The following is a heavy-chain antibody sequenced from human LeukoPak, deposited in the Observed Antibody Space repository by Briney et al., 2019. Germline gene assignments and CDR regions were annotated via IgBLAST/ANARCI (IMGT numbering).Heavy chain of an antibody. CDR3: AKGLYYYDSRAFDI. CDR1: GFNFDDYG. V-gene: IGHV3-20*04. J-gene: IGHJ3*02. Sequence: PGGSLRLSCAASGFNFDDYGMNWVRQGPGKGLEWVAGINWNAGRIGYGDSVKGRFTISRDNSKNTLYLQMNSLRAEDTAVYYCAKGLYYYDSRAFDIWGQGTMVTVSS. D-gene: IGHD3-22*01. CDR2: INWNAGRI.